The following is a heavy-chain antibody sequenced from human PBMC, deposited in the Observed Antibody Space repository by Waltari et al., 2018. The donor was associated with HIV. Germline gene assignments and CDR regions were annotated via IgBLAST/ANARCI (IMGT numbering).Heavy chain of an antibody. V-gene: IGHV4-4*07. CDR2: IYTSGST. CDR3: ARANAYYYGSGSSPPFDY. J-gene: IGHJ4*02. Sequence: QVQLQESGPGLVKPSETLSLTCTVSGGSISTYYWSWIRQPAGRGLEWIGRIYTSGSTKHTPSLKSRVTMSIDTSKTQFSLKLSSVTAADTAVYYCARANAYYYGSGSSPPFDYWGQGTLVTVSS. CDR1: GGSISTYY. D-gene: IGHD3-10*01.